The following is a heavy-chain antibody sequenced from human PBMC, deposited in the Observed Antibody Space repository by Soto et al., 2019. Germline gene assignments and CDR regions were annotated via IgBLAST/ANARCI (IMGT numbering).Heavy chain of an antibody. Sequence: EVQLVESGGGVVQPGGSLKLSCAASGFTFSGSAVHWVRQAPGKGLEWVGRVGTRGDNYATTYAASVEGRFSVSRDESKSTAYLQMNRLKNEDKAVDYCTPEPWYSIDVWGKGTTVTVSS. CDR2: VGTRGDNYAT. J-gene: IGHJ6*03. CDR1: GFTFSGSA. D-gene: IGHD5-18*01. V-gene: IGHV3-73*01. CDR3: TPEPWYSIDV.